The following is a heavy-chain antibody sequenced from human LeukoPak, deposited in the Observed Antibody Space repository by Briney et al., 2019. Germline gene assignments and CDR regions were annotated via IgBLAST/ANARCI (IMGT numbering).Heavy chain of an antibody. CDR3: ANEDYYDSSGYGMDV. V-gene: IGHV3-30*18. J-gene: IGHJ6*02. CDR1: GLTFSSYG. CDR2: ISYDGSNK. Sequence: TGGSLRLSCAASGLTFSSYGMHWVRQAPGKGLEWVAVISYDGSNKYYADSVKGRFTISRDNSKNTLYLQMNSLRAEDTAVYYCANEDYYDSSGYGMDVWGQGTTVTVSS. D-gene: IGHD3-22*01.